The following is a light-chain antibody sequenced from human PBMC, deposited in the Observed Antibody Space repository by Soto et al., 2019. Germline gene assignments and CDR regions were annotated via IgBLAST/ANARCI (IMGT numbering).Light chain of an antibody. V-gene: IGLV2-14*01. CDR1: SSDVGGYNY. CDR3: SSYTGSSTLV. Sequence: QSALTQPASVSGSPGQSITISCTGTSSDVGGYNYVSWYQQHPGKAPKLMIYDVNNRPSGVSNRFSGSKSGNTASLTISGLQAEDAADYYCSSYTGSSTLVFGTGTNVTVL. J-gene: IGLJ1*01. CDR2: DVN.